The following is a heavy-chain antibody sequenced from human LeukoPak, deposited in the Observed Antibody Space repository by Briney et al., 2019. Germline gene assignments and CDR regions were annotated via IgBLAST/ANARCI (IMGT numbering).Heavy chain of an antibody. Sequence: SVKVSCKASGGTFSSYAISWVRQAPGQGLEWMGGIIPIFGTANYAQKFQGRVTITTDESTSTAYMELSSLRSEDTAVYYCASSTALVVPAAISPLDYWGQGTLVTVSS. CDR3: ASSTALVVPAAISPLDY. J-gene: IGHJ4*02. D-gene: IGHD2-2*01. V-gene: IGHV1-69*05. CDR1: GGTFSSYA. CDR2: IIPIFGTA.